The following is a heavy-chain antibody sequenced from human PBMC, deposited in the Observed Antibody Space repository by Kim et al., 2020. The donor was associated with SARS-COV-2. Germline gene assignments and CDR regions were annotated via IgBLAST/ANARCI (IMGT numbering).Heavy chain of an antibody. Sequence: GSTYYADSVKGRFTISRDNSKNTLYLQMNSLRAEDTAVYYCARVVTATLYWGQGTLVTVSS. V-gene: IGHV3-53*01. J-gene: IGHJ4*02. CDR3: ARVVTATLY. D-gene: IGHD2-15*01. CDR2: GST.